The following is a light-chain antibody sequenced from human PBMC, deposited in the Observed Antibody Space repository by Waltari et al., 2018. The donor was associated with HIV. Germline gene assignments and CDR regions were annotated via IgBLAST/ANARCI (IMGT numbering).Light chain of an antibody. CDR3: CSYTGSSTRRPYV. Sequence: QSALTQPASVSGSPGQSNTISCTGPSRDVGSYNLVSWYQQHPGKAPKVMIYEGSKRPSGVSNRFSGSKSGNTASLTISGLQAEDEADYYCCSYTGSSTRRPYVFGTGTKVTVL. J-gene: IGLJ1*01. CDR1: SRDVGSYNL. V-gene: IGLV2-23*01. CDR2: EGS.